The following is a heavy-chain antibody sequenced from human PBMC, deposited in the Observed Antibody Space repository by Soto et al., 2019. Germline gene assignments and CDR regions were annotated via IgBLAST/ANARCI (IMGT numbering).Heavy chain of an antibody. Sequence: QMQLVQSGPEVKKPGTSVNVSCEASGFDFIGSTVQWVRQARGQRLAWVGWILVGSGNTNYAKKFQERVTITRDMSTSTAYRELRNLRSEDTADYYCAEDSECRGWFHFDYWGRGSLVTVSA. D-gene: IGHD6-19*01. CDR3: AEDSECRGWFHFDY. CDR1: GFDFIGST. V-gene: IGHV1-58*01. CDR2: ILVGSGNT. J-gene: IGHJ4*02.